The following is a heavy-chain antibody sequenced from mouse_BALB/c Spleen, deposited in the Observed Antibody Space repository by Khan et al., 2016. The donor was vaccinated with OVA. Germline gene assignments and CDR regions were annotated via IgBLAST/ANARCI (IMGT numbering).Heavy chain of an antibody. D-gene: IGHD2-1*01. V-gene: IGHV1S132*01. CDR3: ARGYFGNYEVAY. J-gene: IGHJ3*01. Sequence: QIQLVQSGAELVKPGASVKLSCKTSGYTFTSYWIQWVKQRPGQGLGWIGQIFPGTGSTYSNENFKAKATLTVDTSSSTAYMQLSSLTSEDSAVYGLARGYFGNYEVAYWGQGTLVTVSA. CDR1: GYTFTSYW. CDR2: IFPGTGST.